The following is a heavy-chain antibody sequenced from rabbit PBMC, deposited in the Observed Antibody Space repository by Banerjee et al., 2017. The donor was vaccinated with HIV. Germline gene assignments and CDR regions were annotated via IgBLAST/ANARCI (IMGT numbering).Heavy chain of an antibody. V-gene: IGHV1S40*01. CDR2: IDAGNSGDT. J-gene: IGHJ4*01. D-gene: IGHD6-1*01. Sequence: QSLEESGGDLVKPEGSLTLTCTASGFSFSSSYYMCWVRQAPGKGLEWIASIDAGNSGDTYYASWAKGRFTISKTSSTTVTLQMTSLTAADTATYFCASAGYAGYGYATGFNLWGPGTLVTVS. CDR3: ASAGYAGYGYATGFNL. CDR1: GFSFSSSYY.